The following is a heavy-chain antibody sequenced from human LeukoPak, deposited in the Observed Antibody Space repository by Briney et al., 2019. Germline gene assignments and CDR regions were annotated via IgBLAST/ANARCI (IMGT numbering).Heavy chain of an antibody. CDR1: GLTFYTYA. J-gene: IGHJ4*02. V-gene: IGHV3-23*01. CDR3: STSPSFGSSWYQFNY. CDR2: ISGRDGRT. D-gene: IGHD6-13*01. Sequence: GGSLRLSCEVSGLTFYTYAMSWVRQAPGKGLEWVTAISGRDGRTYYSDSVKGRFTISRDNSQNTLYLQMKTLRAEDTAVYYCSTSPSFGSSWYQFNYWGQGALVIVSS.